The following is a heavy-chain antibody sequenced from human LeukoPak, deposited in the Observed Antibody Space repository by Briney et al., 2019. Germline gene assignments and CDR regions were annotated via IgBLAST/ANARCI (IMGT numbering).Heavy chain of an antibody. CDR2: IYSRGDT. V-gene: IGHV3-53*01. CDR1: GFTVSDNY. J-gene: IGHJ4*02. CDR3: ARDSNSFPNYFDY. Sequence: GGSLRLSCAASGFTVSDNYMSWVRQAPGEGLEFVSLIYSRGDTFYADSVRGRFTISRDSSKNTLYLQMSSLRAEDTAVYYCARDSNSFPNYFDYWGQGTLVTVSS. D-gene: IGHD2-21*01.